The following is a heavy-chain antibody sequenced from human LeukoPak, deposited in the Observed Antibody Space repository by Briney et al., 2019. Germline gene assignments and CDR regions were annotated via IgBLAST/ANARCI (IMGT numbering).Heavy chain of an antibody. V-gene: IGHV3-30-3*01. D-gene: IGHD5-18*01. Sequence: PGRSLRLSCAASGFTFSSYAMHWVRQAPGKGLEWVAVISYDGSNKYYADSVKGRFTISRDNSKNTLYLQMNSLRAEDTAVYYCARVVDTAMSDSYMDVWGKGTTVTVSS. J-gene: IGHJ6*03. CDR2: ISYDGSNK. CDR1: GFTFSSYA. CDR3: ARVVDTAMSDSYMDV.